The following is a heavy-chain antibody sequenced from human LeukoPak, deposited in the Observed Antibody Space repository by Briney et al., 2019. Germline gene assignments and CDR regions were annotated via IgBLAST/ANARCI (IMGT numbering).Heavy chain of an antibody. D-gene: IGHD2-2*01. CDR3: ASDSCSSTSGYPRYYYYDYMDV. J-gene: IGHJ6*03. V-gene: IGHV1-46*01. Sequence: ASVKVSCKASGYTFTSYYMHWVRQAPGQGLEWMGIINPSGGSTSYAQKFQGRVTMTRDMSTSTVYMELSSLRSEDTAVYYCASDSCSSTSGYPRYYYYDYMDVKGKGTTVTVSS. CDR1: GYTFTSYY. CDR2: INPSGGST.